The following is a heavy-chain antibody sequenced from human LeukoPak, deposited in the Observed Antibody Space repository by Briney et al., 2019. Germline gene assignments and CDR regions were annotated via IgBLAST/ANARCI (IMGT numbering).Heavy chain of an antibody. CDR3: ARTDSVPAGDYHYWYMDV. J-gene: IGHJ6*03. CDR2: IKPYSGDT. CDR1: GFTLIDY. V-gene: IGHV1-2*02. Sequence: ASVTVSCKASGFTLIDYIHWVRQDPRQGLQWMGWIKPYSGDTDYAQRFQVRVTMTRDTSISTVYMELSSLRSDDTAVYYCARTDSVPAGDYHYWYMDVWGKGTTVTVSS. D-gene: IGHD2-2*01.